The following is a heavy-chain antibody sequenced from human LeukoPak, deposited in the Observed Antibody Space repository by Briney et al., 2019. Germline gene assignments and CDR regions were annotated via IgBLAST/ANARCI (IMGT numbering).Heavy chain of an antibody. Sequence: GGSLRLSCAASGFAVSNHYMTWVRQAPGKGLEWVSFISSSMISIHYADSVQDRFTISRDNARNILYLQMNSLRAEDTAVYYCARVYDVLTGGFDHWGQGALVTVSS. D-gene: IGHD3-9*01. J-gene: IGHJ4*02. CDR2: ISSSMISI. CDR1: GFAVSNHY. CDR3: ARVYDVLTGGFDH. V-gene: IGHV3-21*01.